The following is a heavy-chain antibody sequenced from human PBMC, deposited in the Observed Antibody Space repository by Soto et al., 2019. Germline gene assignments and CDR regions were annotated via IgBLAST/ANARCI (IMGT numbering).Heavy chain of an antibody. CDR2: IYYSGST. J-gene: IGHJ4*02. D-gene: IGHD3-10*01. V-gene: IGHV4-59*01. CDR1: GGSISSYY. Sequence: SETLSRTCTGSGGSISSYYWSWLRQPPGKGLEWIGYIYYSGSTNYNPSLKSRVTISVDTSKNQFSLKLSSVTAADTAEYYCARVGGSGSYDYWGQGTLVTVSS. CDR3: ARVGGSGSYDY.